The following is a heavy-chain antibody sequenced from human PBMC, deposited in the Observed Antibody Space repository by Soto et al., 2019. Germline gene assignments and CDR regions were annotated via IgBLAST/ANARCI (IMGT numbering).Heavy chain of an antibody. D-gene: IGHD2-15*01. Sequence: SETLSLTCAVYGGSFSGYYWSWIRQPPGKGLEWIGEINHSGSTNYNPSLKSRVTISVDTSKNQFSLKLSSVTAADTAMYYCARGVPGDIVVVVAARLFYYFDYWGQGTLVTVSS. CDR1: GGSFSGYY. V-gene: IGHV4-34*01. J-gene: IGHJ4*02. CDR3: ARGVPGDIVVVVAARLFYYFDY. CDR2: INHSGST.